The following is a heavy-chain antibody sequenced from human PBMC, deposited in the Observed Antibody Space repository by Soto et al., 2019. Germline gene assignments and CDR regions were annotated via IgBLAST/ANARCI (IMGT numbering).Heavy chain of an antibody. CDR1: GFTFSSYA. D-gene: IGHD1-26*01. Sequence: QVQLVESGGGVVQPGRSLRLSCAASGFTFSSYAMHWVRQAPGKGLEWVAVISYDGSNKYYADFVKGRFTISRDNCKNTLYLQMNSLRAEDTAVYYCARAVRGYNGSYLGIDYWGQGTLVTVSS. V-gene: IGHV3-30-3*01. CDR3: ARAVRGYNGSYLGIDY. CDR2: ISYDGSNK. J-gene: IGHJ4*02.